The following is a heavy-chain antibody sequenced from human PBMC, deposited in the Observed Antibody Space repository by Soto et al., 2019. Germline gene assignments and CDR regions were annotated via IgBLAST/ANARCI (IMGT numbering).Heavy chain of an antibody. CDR3: ARGYYDSSGYYYSPQLDY. CDR2: IYHSGST. CDR1: GGSISSGGYS. J-gene: IGHJ4*02. Sequence: PSETLSLTCAVSGGSISSGGYSWSWIRQPPGKGLEWIGYIYHSGSTYYNPSLKSRVTISVDRSKNQFSLKLSSVTAADTAVYYCARGYYDSSGYYYSPQLDYWGQGTLVTVSS. D-gene: IGHD3-22*01. V-gene: IGHV4-30-2*01.